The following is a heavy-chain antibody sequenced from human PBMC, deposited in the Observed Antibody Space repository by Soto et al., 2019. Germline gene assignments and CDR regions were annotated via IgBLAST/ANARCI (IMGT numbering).Heavy chain of an antibody. CDR2: ITWNSGTI. J-gene: IGHJ4*02. D-gene: IGHD3-16*01. V-gene: IGHV3-9*01. CDR1: GFTFDDYA. CDR3: AKDSSLRLEYLGYVDY. Sequence: VQLVESGGGLVQAGRSLRLSCAASGFTFDDYAMHWVRQTPGRGLEWVSGITWNSGTIGYADSVKGRVTISRDNAKNSLYLQISSLRAEDTALYYCAKDSSLRLEYLGYVDYWGQGALVTVSS.